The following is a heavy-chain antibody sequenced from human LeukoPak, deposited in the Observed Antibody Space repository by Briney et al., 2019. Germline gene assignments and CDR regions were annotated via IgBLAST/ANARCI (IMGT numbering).Heavy chain of an antibody. CDR3: ARAAGIFWSGYPYYFDY. Sequence: SETLSLTCTVSGGPISSYYWSWIRQPPGKGLEWIGYIYYSGSTNYNPSLKSRVTISVDTSKNQFSLKLSSVTAADTAVYYCARAAGIFWSGYPYYFDYWGQGTLVTVSS. CDR2: IYYSGST. D-gene: IGHD3-3*01. J-gene: IGHJ4*02. V-gene: IGHV4-59*01. CDR1: GGPISSYY.